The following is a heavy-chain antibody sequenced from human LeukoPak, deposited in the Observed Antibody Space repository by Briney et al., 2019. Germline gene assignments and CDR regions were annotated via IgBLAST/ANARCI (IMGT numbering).Heavy chain of an antibody. V-gene: IGHV1-2*06. CDR2: INPNSGGT. CDR1: GYTFTGYY. Sequence: ASVKVSCKASGYTFTGYYMHWVRQAPGQGLEWMGRINPNSGGTNYAQKFQGRVTMTRDTSISTAYMELSRLRSDDTAVYYCARSSPLGYCSSTSCYTLDYWGQGTLVTVSS. D-gene: IGHD2-2*02. CDR3: ARSSPLGYCSSTSCYTLDY. J-gene: IGHJ4*02.